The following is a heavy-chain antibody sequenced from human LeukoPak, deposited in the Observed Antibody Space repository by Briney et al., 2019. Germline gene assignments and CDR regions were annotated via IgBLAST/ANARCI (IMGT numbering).Heavy chain of an antibody. D-gene: IGHD2-2*01. Sequence: PSETLSLTCTVSGGSISSSSYYWGWIRQPPGKGLEWIGSIYYSGSTYYNPSLKSRVTISVDTSKNQFSLKLSSVTAADTAVYYCARVMSAAASFVDYWGQGTLVTVSS. CDR1: GGSISSSSYY. CDR3: ARVMSAAASFVDY. CDR2: IYYSGST. J-gene: IGHJ4*02. V-gene: IGHV4-39*01.